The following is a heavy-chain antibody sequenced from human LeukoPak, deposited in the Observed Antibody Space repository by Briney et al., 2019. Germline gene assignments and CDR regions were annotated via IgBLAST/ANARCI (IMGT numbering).Heavy chain of an antibody. CDR3: ARGLQYYYDSSGYYPFDY. V-gene: IGHV4-39*07. Sequence: SETLSLTCTVSGGSISSSSYYWGWIRQPPGKWLEWIGSIYYSGSTYYNPSLKSRVTISVDTSKNQFSLKLSSVTAADTAVYYCARGLQYYYDSSGYYPFDYWGQGTLVTVSS. CDR1: GGSISSSSYY. J-gene: IGHJ4*02. CDR2: IYYSGST. D-gene: IGHD3-22*01.